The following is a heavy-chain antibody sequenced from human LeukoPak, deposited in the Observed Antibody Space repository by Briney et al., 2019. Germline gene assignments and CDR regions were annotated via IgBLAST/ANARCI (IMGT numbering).Heavy chain of an antibody. CDR1: GGSFSAYY. CDR2: INHSGIT. V-gene: IGHV4-34*01. Sequence: PSETLSLPCAVYGGSFSAYYWTWIHQPPGKGLEWIGEINHSGITNYNPSLKSRVTISVDTSKSQFSLKLSSVTAADTAVYYCARGRVDIVATQTTNYYYYYYMDVWGKGTTVTVSS. CDR3: ARGRVDIVATQTTNYYYYYYMDV. J-gene: IGHJ6*03. D-gene: IGHD5-12*01.